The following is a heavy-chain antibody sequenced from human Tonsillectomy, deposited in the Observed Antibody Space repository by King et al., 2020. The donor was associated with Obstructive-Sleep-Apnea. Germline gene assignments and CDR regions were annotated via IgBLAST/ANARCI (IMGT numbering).Heavy chain of an antibody. CDR1: GYTFTSYG. J-gene: IGHJ3*02. D-gene: IGHD3-10*01. Sequence: QLVQSGAEVKKPGASVKVSCKASGYTFTSYGISWVRQAPGQGLEWMGWISGYNGNTNYAQNVQGRVTMTTDTSTTTAYMELRSLRSDDTAVYYCARDPMKFLWLGESRGGPGFYAFDIWGHGTMVTVSS. CDR3: ARDPMKFLWLGESRGGPGFYAFDI. V-gene: IGHV1-18*01. CDR2: ISGYNGNT.